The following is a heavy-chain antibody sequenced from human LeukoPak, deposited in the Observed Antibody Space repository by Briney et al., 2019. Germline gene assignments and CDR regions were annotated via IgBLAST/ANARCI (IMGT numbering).Heavy chain of an antibody. CDR2: MNPNSGAT. D-gene: IGHD3-22*01. V-gene: IGHV1-8*01. Sequence: ASVKVSCKASGYTFTSYDFNWLRQATGQGPEWMGWMNPNSGATGYAQKFQGRVTITADESTSTAYMELSSLRSEDTAVYYCASVYYYDSSGYYYGWGYYFDYWGQGTLVTVSS. CDR3: ASVYYYDSSGYYYGWGYYFDY. J-gene: IGHJ4*02. CDR1: GYTFTSYD.